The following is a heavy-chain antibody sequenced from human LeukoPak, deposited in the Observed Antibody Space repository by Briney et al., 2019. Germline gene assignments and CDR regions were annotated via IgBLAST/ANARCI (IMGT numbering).Heavy chain of an antibody. CDR2: ISSSGSTI. J-gene: IGHJ4*02. V-gene: IGHV3-48*03. CDR1: GFSFSTYE. CDR3: ARDYYYGSGRFDY. Sequence: GGSLILSCAASGFSFSTYEMNWVRQAPGKGLEWVSYISSSGSTIYYAGSVKGRFTISRDNAKNSLYLQMNSLRAEDTAVYYCARDYYYGSGRFDYWGQGTLVTVSS. D-gene: IGHD3-10*01.